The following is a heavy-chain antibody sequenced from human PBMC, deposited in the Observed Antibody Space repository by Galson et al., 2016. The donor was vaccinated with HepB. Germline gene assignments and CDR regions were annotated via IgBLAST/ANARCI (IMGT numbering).Heavy chain of an antibody. V-gene: IGHV4-61*02. Sequence: TLSLTCTVSGGSISSGSYYWSWIRQPAGKGLEWIGRIYASGSPHYDPSLKSRVTISVDTSKNQFSLKLSSVTAADTAVYYCARVDYGVIDYWGQGTLVTVSS. CDR2: IYASGSP. CDR3: ARVDYGVIDY. CDR1: GGSISSGSYY. J-gene: IGHJ4*02. D-gene: IGHD4-17*01.